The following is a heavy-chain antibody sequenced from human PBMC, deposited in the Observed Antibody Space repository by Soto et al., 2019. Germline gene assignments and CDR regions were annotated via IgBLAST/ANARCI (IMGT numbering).Heavy chain of an antibody. D-gene: IGHD6-19*01. J-gene: IGHJ4*02. V-gene: IGHV3-30*18. Sequence: GGSLRLSCAASGFTFSTYAMHWVGQAPGKGLEWVAVISFDGRNTYYADSVKGRFTISRDNSKNTLYLQVNSLRAEDTAVYYCAKCSGGWHPYYFEYRGPGTLVTLAS. CDR2: ISFDGRNT. CDR3: AKCSGGWHPYYFEY. CDR1: GFTFSTYA.